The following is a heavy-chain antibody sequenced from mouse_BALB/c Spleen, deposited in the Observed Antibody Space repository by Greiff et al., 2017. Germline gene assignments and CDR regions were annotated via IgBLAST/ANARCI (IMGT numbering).Heavy chain of an antibody. V-gene: IGHV1-14*01. CDR3: APGRDYGAMDY. CDR1: GYTFTSYV. Sequence: VQLQQSGPELVKPGASVKMSCKASGYTFTSYVMHWVKQKPGQGLEWIGYINPYNDGTKYNEKFKGKATLTSDKSSSTAYMELSSLTSEDSAVYYCAPGRDYGAMDYWGQGTSVTVAS. J-gene: IGHJ4*01. D-gene: IGHD2-4*01. CDR2: INPYNDGT.